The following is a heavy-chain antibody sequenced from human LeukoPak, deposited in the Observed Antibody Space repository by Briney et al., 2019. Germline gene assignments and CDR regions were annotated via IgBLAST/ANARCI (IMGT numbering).Heavy chain of an antibody. CDR1: GFTFSSKG. Sequence: GGSLRLSCAASGFTFSSKGRSWVRQAQGKGREWVSAIRGSGGSTYYADSVKGGFTISSDNSKNTLYLQMNSLRAEDTAVYYCAKRYCSSTSCYMGYFDYWGQGTLVTVSS. CDR2: IRGSGGST. D-gene: IGHD2-2*02. CDR3: AKRYCSSTSCYMGYFDY. J-gene: IGHJ4*02. V-gene: IGHV3-23*01.